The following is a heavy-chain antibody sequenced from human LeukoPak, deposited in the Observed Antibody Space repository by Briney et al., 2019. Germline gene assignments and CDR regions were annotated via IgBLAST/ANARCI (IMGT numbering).Heavy chain of an antibody. CDR1: GGSFSGYY. Sequence: TSETLSLTCAVYGGSFSGYYWSWIRQPPGKGLEWIGEINHSGSTNYNPSLKSRVTISVDTSKNQFSLKLSSVTAADTAVYYCARQNGGSWNYYYYMDVWGKGTTVTVSS. V-gene: IGHV4-34*01. J-gene: IGHJ6*03. CDR2: INHSGST. D-gene: IGHD1-26*01. CDR3: ARQNGGSWNYYYYMDV.